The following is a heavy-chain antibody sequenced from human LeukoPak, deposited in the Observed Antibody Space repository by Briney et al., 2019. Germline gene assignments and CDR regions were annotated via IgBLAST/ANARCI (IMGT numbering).Heavy chain of an antibody. CDR1: GGSISNYY. Sequence: SETLSLTCDVSGGSISNYYWSWIRQPPGKGLEWIGNIYYSGTTYYNGSLKSRFTMSVDTSKNQFSLKLSSVTAADTAVYYCARQYCSSPSCRYYYYYMDVWGKGTTVTVSS. CDR2: IYYSGTT. J-gene: IGHJ6*03. D-gene: IGHD2-2*01. V-gene: IGHV4-59*04. CDR3: ARQYCSSPSCRYYYYYMDV.